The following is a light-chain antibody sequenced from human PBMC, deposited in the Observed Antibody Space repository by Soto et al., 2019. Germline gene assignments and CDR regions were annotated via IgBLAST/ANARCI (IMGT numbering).Light chain of an antibody. Sequence: QSALAQPASVSGSPGQSITISCTGTNSDVGGYNYVSWYQQFPGKAPKLMMYEVSNRPSGVPDRFSGSKSGNTASLSISGLQADDEADYYCSSYTSSSVVFGGGTKLTVL. CDR3: SSYTSSSVV. J-gene: IGLJ2*01. CDR2: EVS. V-gene: IGLV2-14*01. CDR1: NSDVGGYNY.